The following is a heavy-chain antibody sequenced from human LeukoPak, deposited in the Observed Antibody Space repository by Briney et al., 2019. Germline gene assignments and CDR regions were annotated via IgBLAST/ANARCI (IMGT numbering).Heavy chain of an antibody. CDR3: ARVTTANHLAPRGYFDY. CDR1: GFTFSSYG. D-gene: IGHD3-3*02. V-gene: IGHV3-30*03. J-gene: IGHJ4*02. CDR2: ISYDGSNK. Sequence: AGGSLRLSCAASGFTFSSYGMHWVRQAPGKGLEWVAVISYDGSNKYYADSVKGRFTISKDNSKNTLYLQMNSLRAEDTAVYYCARVTTANHLAPRGYFDYWGQGTLVTVSS.